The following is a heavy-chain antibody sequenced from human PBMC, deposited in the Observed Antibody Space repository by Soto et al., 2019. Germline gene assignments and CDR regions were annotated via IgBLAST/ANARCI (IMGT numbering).Heavy chain of an antibody. J-gene: IGHJ5*01. CDR1: GCSMISGGYS. CDR3: ARAYCGEYCFRLTLDGFDS. D-gene: IGHD2-21*01. CDR2: IYHSGST. Sequence: HTLRVTCAFSGCSMISGGYSWSWIRQPPGKGLEWIGYIYHSGSTYYNPSLKSRVTISVDRSKKQFSLKLSSVTSAEPAVYYCARAYCGEYCFRLTLDGFDSSG. V-gene: IGHV4-30-2*01.